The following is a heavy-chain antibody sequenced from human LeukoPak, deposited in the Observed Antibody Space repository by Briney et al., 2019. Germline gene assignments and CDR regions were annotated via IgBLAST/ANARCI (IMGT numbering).Heavy chain of an antibody. D-gene: IGHD1/OR15-1a*01. Sequence: QSGGSLRLSCAASGFIVSSNYMSWVRQAPGKGLEWVPVIYSGGTTYYADSVKGRFTISRDNSKNTLYLQMNSLRAEDTAVYYCAAKNTWTYGMDVWGQGTTVTVSS. CDR3: AAKNTWTYGMDV. V-gene: IGHV3-66*01. J-gene: IGHJ6*02. CDR1: GFIVSSNY. CDR2: IYSGGTT.